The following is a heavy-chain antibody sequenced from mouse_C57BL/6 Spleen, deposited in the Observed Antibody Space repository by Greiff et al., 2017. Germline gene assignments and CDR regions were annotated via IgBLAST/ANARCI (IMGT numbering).Heavy chain of an antibody. CDR1: GYAFTNYL. Sequence: VQLQQSGAELVRPGTSVKVSCKASGYAFTNYLIEWVKQRPGQGLEWIGVINPGSGGTNYNEKFKGKATLTADKSSSTAYMQLSSLTSEDSAVYFCARSTTVVGRDYWGQGTTLTVSS. V-gene: IGHV1-54*01. CDR2: INPGSGGT. D-gene: IGHD1-1*01. CDR3: ARSTTVVGRDY. J-gene: IGHJ2*01.